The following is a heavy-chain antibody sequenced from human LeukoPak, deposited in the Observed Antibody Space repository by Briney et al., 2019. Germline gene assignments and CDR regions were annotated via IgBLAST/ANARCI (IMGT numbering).Heavy chain of an antibody. J-gene: IGHJ4*02. D-gene: IGHD3-3*01. Sequence: PGGSLRLSCAASGFTFSSYSMNWVRQAPGKGLEWVSYISSSSSTIYYADPVKGRFTISRDNAKNSLYLQMNSLRAEDTAVYYCAREDYDFWSGYYSASVDYWGQGTLVTVSS. V-gene: IGHV3-48*01. CDR3: AREDYDFWSGYYSASVDY. CDR2: ISSSSSTI. CDR1: GFTFSSYS.